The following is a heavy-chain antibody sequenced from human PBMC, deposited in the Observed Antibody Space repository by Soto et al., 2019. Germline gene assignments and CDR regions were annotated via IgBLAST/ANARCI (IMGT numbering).Heavy chain of an antibody. D-gene: IGHD3-9*01. J-gene: IGHJ4*02. Sequence: QVQLEESGPGLVKPSGTLSLSCAVPGASIINTNWWTWVRQPPGKGLEWIGDIFHSGGSNYNPSRESRVTISLDTSENQCSLKLNSVTAADLAVYYCARGVGDKYSVPYFGLWCPVTLVAVS. CDR3: ARGVGDKYSVPYFGL. CDR1: GASIINTNW. V-gene: IGHV4-4*02. CDR2: IFHSGGS.